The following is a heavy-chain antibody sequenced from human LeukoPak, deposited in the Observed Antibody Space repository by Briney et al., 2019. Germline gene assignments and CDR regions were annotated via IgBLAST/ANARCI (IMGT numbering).Heavy chain of an antibody. CDR3: ARGGAYYDILTGYYRFDY. CDR1: GFTFSSYE. CDR2: ISSNGSTI. Sequence: PGGSLRLSCAASGFTFSSYEMNWVRQAPGKGLEWVSYISSNGSTIYYADSVKGRFTISRDNAKNSLYLQMNSLRAEDTAVYYCARGGAYYDILTGYYRFDYWGQGTLVTVSS. V-gene: IGHV3-48*03. J-gene: IGHJ4*02. D-gene: IGHD3-9*01.